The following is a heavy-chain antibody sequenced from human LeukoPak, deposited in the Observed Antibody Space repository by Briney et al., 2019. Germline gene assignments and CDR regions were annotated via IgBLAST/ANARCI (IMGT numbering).Heavy chain of an antibody. J-gene: IGHJ4*02. D-gene: IGHD2-21*01. CDR1: GGSISSYY. CDR3: ARGRKIFRY. V-gene: IGHV4-59*01. Sequence: SETLSLTCTVSGGSISSYYWSWIRQPPGKGLEWIGYIYYSGSTNYNPSLKSRVTISVDTSKNQFSLKLSSVTAADTAVYFCARGRKIFRYWGQGTLVTVSS. CDR2: IYYSGST.